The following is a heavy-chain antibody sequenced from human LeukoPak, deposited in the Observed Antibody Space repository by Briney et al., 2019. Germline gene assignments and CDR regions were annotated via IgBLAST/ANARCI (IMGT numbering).Heavy chain of an antibody. J-gene: IGHJ6*02. CDR3: AKDPYNSSGWYSAYYYYGMDV. CDR2: LIPILGTA. V-gene: IGHV1-69*13. CDR1: KGTFSSYA. Sequence: SVEASCKASKGTFSSYAISWVRQAPGQGLEWRGGLIPILGTANYAQKFQGRVTITADESTSTAYMELSSLRSEDTAVYYCAKDPYNSSGWYSAYYYYGMDVWGQGTTVTVSS. D-gene: IGHD6-19*01.